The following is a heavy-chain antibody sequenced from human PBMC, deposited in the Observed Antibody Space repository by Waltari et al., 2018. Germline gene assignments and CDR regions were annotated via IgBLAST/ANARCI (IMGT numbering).Heavy chain of an antibody. D-gene: IGHD1-26*01. CDR2: IYYSWGP. CDR3: ARWGRFHIAY. V-gene: IGHV4-59*11. J-gene: IGHJ4*02. CDR1: GGYISSHY. Sequence: QVQLQESGQGLVKPSETLSLTCTVSGGYISSHYWSWIGQPPGKGLEWIGFIYYSWGPNYTPALHSRVTISVATSKTQFSLKLSSVTAADTAVYYCARWGRFHIAYWGQGTLVTVSS.